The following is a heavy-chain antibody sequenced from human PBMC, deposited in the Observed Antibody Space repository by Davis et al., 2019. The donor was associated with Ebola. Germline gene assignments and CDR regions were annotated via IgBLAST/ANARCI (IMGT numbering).Heavy chain of an antibody. CDR2: IDPSDSYT. CDR3: ATGGGYCSSTSCYRI. CDR1: GYSFTTYW. V-gene: IGHV5-10-1*01. J-gene: IGHJ4*02. Sequence: GESLKISCQGSGYSFTTYWITWLRQMPGKGLEWMGRIDPSDSYTNYNPSFEGHVSMSADKSISTVYLQWSSLKASDTAIYYCATGGGYCSSTSCYRIWGQGTLVTVSS. D-gene: IGHD2-2*01.